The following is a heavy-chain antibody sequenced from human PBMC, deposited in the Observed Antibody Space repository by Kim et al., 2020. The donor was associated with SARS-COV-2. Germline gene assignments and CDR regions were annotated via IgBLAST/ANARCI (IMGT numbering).Heavy chain of an antibody. V-gene: IGHV7-4-1*02. D-gene: IGHD3-10*01. CDR2: INTNTGNP. J-gene: IGHJ4*02. Sequence: ASVKVSCKASGYTFTNYAINWVRQAPGQGLEWMGWINTNTGNPTYALACTGRFVFSLHTSVSTTYLQISSLKPQDTAVYYCARHPVEPASQGTYYASGTWGQGTLVSVSS. CDR3: ARHPVEPASQGTYYASGT. CDR1: GYTFTNYA.